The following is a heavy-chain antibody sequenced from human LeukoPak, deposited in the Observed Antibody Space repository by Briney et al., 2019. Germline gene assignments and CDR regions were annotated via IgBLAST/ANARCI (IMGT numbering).Heavy chain of an antibody. CDR1: GASISSSSYY. V-gene: IGHV4-39*01. CDR3: ARQTGSGLFSLP. CDR2: IYYSGSA. J-gene: IGHJ4*02. D-gene: IGHD3-10*01. Sequence: SETLSLTCTVSGASISSSSYYWGWIRQPPGKGLEWIGSIYYSGSAYYNASLKSRVTISVDTSKNQFSLKLSSVTAADTAVYYCARQTGSGLFSLPGGQGTLVTVSS.